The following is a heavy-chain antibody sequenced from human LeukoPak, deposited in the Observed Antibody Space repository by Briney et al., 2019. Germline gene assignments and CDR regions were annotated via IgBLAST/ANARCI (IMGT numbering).Heavy chain of an antibody. CDR3: ASGARRDGYNFLWLWD. CDR2: IIPIFGTA. V-gene: IGHV1-69*05. CDR1: GYTFTGYY. J-gene: IGHJ4*02. Sequence: SVKVSCRASGYTFTGYYMHWVRQAPGQGLEWMGGIIPIFGTANSEQMLQGRVTITTDESTSTDYMELSSLRSEDTAVYYCASGARRDGYNFLWLWDWGQGTLVTVSS. D-gene: IGHD5-24*01.